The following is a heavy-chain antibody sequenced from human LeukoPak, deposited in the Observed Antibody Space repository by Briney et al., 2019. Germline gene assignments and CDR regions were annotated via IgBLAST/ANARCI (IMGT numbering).Heavy chain of an antibody. J-gene: IGHJ3*02. CDR2: ISGYNGNT. CDR3: ASWGTYYYDSSGYTTYAFDI. D-gene: IGHD3-22*01. CDR1: GGTFSSYA. Sequence: GASVKVSCKASGGTFSSYAISWVRQAPGQGLEWMGWISGYNGNTNYAQKLQGRVTMTTDTSTSTAYMELRSLRSDDTAVYYCASWGTYYYDSSGYTTYAFDIWGQGTMVTVSS. V-gene: IGHV1-18*01.